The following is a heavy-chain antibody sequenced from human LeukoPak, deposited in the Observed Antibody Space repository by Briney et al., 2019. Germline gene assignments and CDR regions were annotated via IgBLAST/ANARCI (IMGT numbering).Heavy chain of an antibody. Sequence: SETLSLTCAVSGGSISSGGYSWSWIRQPPGKGLEGIGYIYHSGSTYYNPSLKSRVTISVDRSKNQFSLKLSSVTAADTAVYYCARGVATIRWYFDLWGRGTLVTVSS. CDR1: GGSISSGGYS. J-gene: IGHJ2*01. V-gene: IGHV4-30-2*01. CDR3: ARGVATIRWYFDL. D-gene: IGHD5-24*01. CDR2: IYHSGST.